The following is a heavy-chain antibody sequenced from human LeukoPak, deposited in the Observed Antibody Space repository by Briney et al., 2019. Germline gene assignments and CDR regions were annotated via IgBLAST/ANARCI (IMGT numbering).Heavy chain of an antibody. D-gene: IGHD5-18*01. CDR1: GFNVSSNY. CDR2: IYSGGST. V-gene: IGHV3-66*01. Sequence: GGSLRLSCAASGFNVSSNYMSWVRQAPGKGLEWVSVIYSGGSTYYADSVKGRFTIARDNSKNTLYLQMNSLRAEDTAVYYCARDSGGTAMGNTPIDAFDIWGQGTMVTVSS. CDR3: ARDSGGTAMGNTPIDAFDI. J-gene: IGHJ3*02.